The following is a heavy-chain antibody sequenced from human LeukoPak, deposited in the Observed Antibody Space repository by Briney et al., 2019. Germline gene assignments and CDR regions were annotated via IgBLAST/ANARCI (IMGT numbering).Heavy chain of an antibody. CDR2: ISAYSGNT. J-gene: IGHJ4*02. Sequence: GASVKVSCKASAYTFSIYGISWVRQAPGQGLEWMGWISAYSGNTNYAQNFQGRVSMTTDTSTSTAYMELRSLRYDDTAVYYCARDCSGATCSLDYWGQGTLVTVPS. CDR1: AYTFSIYG. V-gene: IGHV1-18*04. CDR3: ARDCSGATCSLDY. D-gene: IGHD2-15*01.